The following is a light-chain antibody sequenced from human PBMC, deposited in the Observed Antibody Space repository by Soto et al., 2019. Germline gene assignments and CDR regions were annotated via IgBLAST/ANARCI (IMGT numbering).Light chain of an antibody. J-gene: IGLJ2*01. CDR2: DVI. Sequence: QSALTQPASVSGSPGQSITISCTGTSSDVGGYNYVSWYQQHPGKAPKLMIYDVINRPSGTYNRFSGSKSGNSASLTISGLQDEEEADYYCSSYTSSSTYVVFGGGTKLTVL. CDR1: SSDVGGYNY. V-gene: IGLV2-14*03. CDR3: SSYTSSSTYVV.